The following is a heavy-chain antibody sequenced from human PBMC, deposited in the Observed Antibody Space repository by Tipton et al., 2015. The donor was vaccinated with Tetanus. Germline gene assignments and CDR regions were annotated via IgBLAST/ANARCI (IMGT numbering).Heavy chain of an antibody. D-gene: IGHD2-8*01. Sequence: TLSLTCAVSGGLITTGGYSWGWIRQTPGQGLEWLGYIYQTDSTYFNPSLRSRLSISISRSKNQFSLKLTSLTAADTAVYYCARRLIQNWFDPWGQGTLVTVSS. CDR2: IYQTDST. CDR1: GGLITTGGYS. V-gene: IGHV4-30-2*01. CDR3: ARRLIQNWFDP. J-gene: IGHJ5*02.